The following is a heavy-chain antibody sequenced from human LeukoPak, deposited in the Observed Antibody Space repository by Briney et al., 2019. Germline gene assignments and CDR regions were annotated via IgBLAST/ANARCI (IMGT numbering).Heavy chain of an antibody. D-gene: IGHD3-22*01. CDR3: ARDTYDSSGYYSHRGYYGMDV. V-gene: IGHV4-34*01. CDR2: INHSGST. Sequence: SETLSLTCAVYGGSFSGYYWSWIRQPPGKGLEWIVEINHSGSTNYNPSLKSRVTISVDTSKNQFSLKLSSVTAADTAVYYCARDTYDSSGYYSHRGYYGMDVWGQGTTVTVSS. CDR1: GGSFSGYY. J-gene: IGHJ6*02.